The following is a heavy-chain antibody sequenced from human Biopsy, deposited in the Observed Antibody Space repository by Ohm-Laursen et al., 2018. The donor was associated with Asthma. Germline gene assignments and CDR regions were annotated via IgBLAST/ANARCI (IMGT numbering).Heavy chain of an antibody. CDR2: IIPIFGTA. CDR1: GGTFSSYA. D-gene: IGHD3-9*01. V-gene: IGHV1-69*01. J-gene: IGHJ3*02. CDR3: ARTYYDFLTGQVNDAFAI. Sequence: VSSVKVSCNASGGTFSSYAISWVRQAPGQGLEWMGGIIPIFGTANYAQKFQGRVTITADESTSTAYMELSSLRSEDTAVYYCARTYYDFLTGQVNDAFAIWGQGTMVTVSS.